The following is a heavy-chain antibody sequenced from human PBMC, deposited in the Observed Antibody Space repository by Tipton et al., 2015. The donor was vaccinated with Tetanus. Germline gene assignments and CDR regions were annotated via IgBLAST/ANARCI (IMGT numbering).Heavy chain of an antibody. CDR1: GGSISSGTYY. J-gene: IGHJ6*02. CDR3: ARVRTWRDGMDV. Sequence: TLSLTCTVSGGSISSGTYYWGWIRQPPGKGLEWIGSIYFSGSTYYNPSLKSRVTIYVDTSKKQFSLKLSSVTAADTAVYYCARVRTWRDGMDVWGQGTTVTVSS. D-gene: IGHD1-14*01. V-gene: IGHV4-39*07. CDR2: IYFSGST.